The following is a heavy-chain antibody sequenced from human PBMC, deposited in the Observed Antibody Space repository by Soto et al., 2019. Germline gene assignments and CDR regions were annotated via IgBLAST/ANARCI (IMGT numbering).Heavy chain of an antibody. CDR3: ARERGWQLYFDY. J-gene: IGHJ4*02. V-gene: IGHV3-21*01. CDR2: VSFDSNYI. D-gene: IGHD6-13*01. Sequence: GGSVRLSCAASGFTFSSYSMNWVRQAPGKGLEWVSLVSFDSNYIYYADSVKGRFTISRDNAKNSVYLQMNSLRAEDTAVYYCARERGWQLYFDYWGQGALVTVSS. CDR1: GFTFSSYS.